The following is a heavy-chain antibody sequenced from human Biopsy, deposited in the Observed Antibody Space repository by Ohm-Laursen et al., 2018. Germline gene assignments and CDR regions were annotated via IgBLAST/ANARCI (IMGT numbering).Heavy chain of an antibody. CDR2: IYTSGSS. D-gene: IGHD3-22*01. CDR3: VRGVDYYDPYHYYALDV. Sequence: TLSLTCTVSRDSISNYYWSWIRQPAGKGLEWIGRIYTSGSSNKNPSLMSRVTMSVDTSKNQFSLKVRSVTAADTAVYYCVRGVDYYDPYHYYALDVWGQGTTVTVSS. J-gene: IGHJ6*02. CDR1: RDSISNYY. V-gene: IGHV4-4*07.